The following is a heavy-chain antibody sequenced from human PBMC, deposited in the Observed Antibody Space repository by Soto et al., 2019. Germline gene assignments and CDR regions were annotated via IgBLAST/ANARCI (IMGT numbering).Heavy chain of an antibody. CDR2: IIPIFGTA. CDR1: GGTISCCA. CDR3: ASGGYSYGFTLYFDY. D-gene: IGHD5-18*01. V-gene: IGHV1-69*13. Sequence: SVKVSCKDSGGTISCCAISWVRQAPGQGLEWMGGIIPIFGTANYAQKFQGRVTITADESTSTAYMELSSLRSEDTAVYYCASGGYSYGFTLYFDYWGQGTLVTVSS. J-gene: IGHJ4*02.